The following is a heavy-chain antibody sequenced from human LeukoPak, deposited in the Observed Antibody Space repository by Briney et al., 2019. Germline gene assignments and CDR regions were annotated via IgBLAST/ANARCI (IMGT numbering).Heavy chain of an antibody. D-gene: IGHD4-11*01. CDR1: GFTFSSYA. CDR2: ISGSGGST. Sequence: PGGSLRLSCAASGFTFSSYAMSWVRQAPGKGLEWVSAISGSGGSTYYADSVKGRFTISRDNSKNTLYLQMNSLRAEDTAVYYCARYLYSNYGGFDYWGQGTLVTVSS. J-gene: IGHJ4*02. CDR3: ARYLYSNYGGFDY. V-gene: IGHV3-23*01.